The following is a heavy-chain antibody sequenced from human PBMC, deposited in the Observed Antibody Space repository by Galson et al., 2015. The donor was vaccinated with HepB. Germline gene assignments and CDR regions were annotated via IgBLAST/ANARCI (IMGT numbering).Heavy chain of an antibody. J-gene: IGHJ5*02. CDR3: ASDMGRGGWLNWFDP. Sequence: SVKVSCKASGYTFTGYYMHWVRQAPGQGLEWMGWINPNSGGTNYAQKFQGWVTMTRDTSISTAYMELSRLRSDDTAVYYCASDMGRGGWLNWFDPWGQGTLVTVSS. D-gene: IGHD6-19*01. CDR2: INPNSGGT. V-gene: IGHV1-2*04. CDR1: GYTFTGYY.